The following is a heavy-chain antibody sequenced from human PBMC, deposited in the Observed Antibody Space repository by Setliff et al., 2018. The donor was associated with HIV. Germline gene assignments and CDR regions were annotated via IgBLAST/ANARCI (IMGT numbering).Heavy chain of an antibody. J-gene: IGHJ4*02. CDR1: GGSISSGDYY. D-gene: IGHD3-22*01. Sequence: SETLSLTCTVSGGSISSGDYYWSWIRQPPGKGLEWIGYIYHSGSTYYNPSLKSRVTISLDTSNNHFSLNLTSVTAADTAVYYCARLRGYDYDYEGHYFDYWGQGSLVTVSS. CDR3: ARLRGYDYDYEGHYFDY. V-gene: IGHV4-30-4*08. CDR2: IYHSGST.